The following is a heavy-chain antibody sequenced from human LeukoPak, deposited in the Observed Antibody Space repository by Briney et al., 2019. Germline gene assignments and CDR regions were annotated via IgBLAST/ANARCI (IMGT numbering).Heavy chain of an antibody. CDR2: ISYDGSNK. CDR3: ASATGIL. D-gene: IGHD1-14*01. CDR1: GFTFSSYA. Sequence: PGGSLRLSCAASGFTFSSYAMHWVRQAPGKGLEWVAVISYDGSNKYYADSVKGRFTISRDNSKNTLYLQMNSLRAEDTAVYYCASATGILWGQGTLVTVSS. J-gene: IGHJ4*02. V-gene: IGHV3-30-3*01.